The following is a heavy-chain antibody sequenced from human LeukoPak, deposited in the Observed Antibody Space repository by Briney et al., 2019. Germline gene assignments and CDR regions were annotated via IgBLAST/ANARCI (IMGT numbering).Heavy chain of an antibody. V-gene: IGHV1-2*02. D-gene: IGHD6-13*01. CDR2: IHPNSGVT. CDR1: GYTFTGYY. CDR3: TMQQNSLFDY. Sequence: ASVKVSCQASGYTFTGYYIHWVRQAPGQGLEWMGWIHPNSGVTKYAQKFQGRVTLTRDTSISTASMELTRLRSDNTAVYYCTMQQNSLFDYWGQGTLVTVSS. J-gene: IGHJ4*02.